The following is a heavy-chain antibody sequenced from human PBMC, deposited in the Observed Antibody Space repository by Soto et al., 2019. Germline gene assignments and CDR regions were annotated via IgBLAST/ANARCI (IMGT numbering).Heavy chain of an antibody. J-gene: IGHJ4*02. Sequence: KSGRAPRLCCTFSGFSVNKWGLPLARHALGKGLKCVSSITKSDYTYYSDSVKGRFTISRDNAKNSVSLQMNTLRVEDTAVYYCAREDSIIIPAVSDFCGQGTLVTVSS. V-gene: IGHV3-21*01. CDR3: AREDSIIIPAVSDF. CDR2: ITKSDYT. D-gene: IGHD2-2*01. CDR1: GFSVNKWG.